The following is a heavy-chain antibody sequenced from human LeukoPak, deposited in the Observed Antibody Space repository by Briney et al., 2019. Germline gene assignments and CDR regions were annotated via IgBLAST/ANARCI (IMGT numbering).Heavy chain of an antibody. CDR2: INPSGGST. CDR1: GYTFTSYY. V-gene: IGHV1-46*03. CDR3: AREAVGDSSRGGNWFDP. J-gene: IGHJ5*02. Sequence: ASVKVSCKASGYTFTSYYMHWVRQAPGQGLEWMGIINPSGGSTSYAQKFQGRVTMTRDTSTSTVYMELSSLRSEDTAVYYCAREAVGDSSRGGNWFDPWGQGTLVTASS. D-gene: IGHD6-13*01.